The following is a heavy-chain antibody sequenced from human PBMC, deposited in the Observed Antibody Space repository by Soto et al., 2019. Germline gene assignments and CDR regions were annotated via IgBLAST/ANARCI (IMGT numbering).Heavy chain of an antibody. D-gene: IGHD3-3*01. CDR3: ARDQGDYDFWSGSSGWFDP. V-gene: IGHV4-31*03. Sequence: QVQLQESGPGLVKPSQTLSLTCTVSGGSISSGGYYWSWIRQHPGKGLEWIGCIYYSGTTHYNPYLKSRLTLSVDTSKNQFSLRLTSVTVADTAVYYCARDQGDYDFWSGSSGWFDPWGQGTLVTVSS. CDR2: IYYSGTT. J-gene: IGHJ5*02. CDR1: GGSISSGGYY.